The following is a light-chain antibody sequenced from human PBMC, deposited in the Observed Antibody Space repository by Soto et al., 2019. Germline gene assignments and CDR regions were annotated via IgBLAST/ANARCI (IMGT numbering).Light chain of an antibody. V-gene: IGLV2-14*01. J-gene: IGLJ2*01. Sequence: QSALTQPASVSGSPGQSITISCTGTSNNIGSFNHVSWYQQHPGKAPKLMIYDVTNRPSGVSDRFSGSKSGNTASLTISGLQAEDEADYYCTSYTTSNTLEVGGGTKVTVL. CDR3: TSYTTSNTLE. CDR2: DVT. CDR1: SNNIGSFNH.